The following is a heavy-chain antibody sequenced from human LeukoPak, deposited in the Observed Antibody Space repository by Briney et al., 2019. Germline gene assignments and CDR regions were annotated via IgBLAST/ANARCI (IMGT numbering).Heavy chain of an antibody. CDR1: GFTFSSYG. J-gene: IGHJ4*02. V-gene: IGHV3-23*01. CDR3: ARVYSDYFDY. CDR2: ISSSGGST. Sequence: GGSLRLSCAASGFTFSSYGMSWVRQAPGKGLEWVSAISSSGGSTYYADSVKGRFTISRDKSKNTLYLQMNSLRAEDTAVYYCARVYSDYFDYWGQGTLVTVSS. D-gene: IGHD2-21*01.